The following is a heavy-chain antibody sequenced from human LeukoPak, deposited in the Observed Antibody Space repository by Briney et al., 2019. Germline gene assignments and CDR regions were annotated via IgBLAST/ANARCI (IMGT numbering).Heavy chain of an antibody. CDR2: ISAYNGNT. CDR3: ARDIWGKGYCSSTSCHRAMDV. CDR1: GYTFTSYG. V-gene: IGHV1-18*01. J-gene: IGHJ6*04. D-gene: IGHD2-2*01. Sequence: ASVKVSCKASGYTFTSYGISWVRQAPGQGLEWMGWISAYNGNTNYAQKLQGRVTMTTDTSTSTAYMELRSLRSDDTAVYYCARDIWGKGYCSSTSCHRAMDVWGKGTTVTVSS.